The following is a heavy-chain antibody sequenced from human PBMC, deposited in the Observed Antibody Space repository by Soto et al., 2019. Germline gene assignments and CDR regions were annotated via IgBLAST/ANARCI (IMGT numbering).Heavy chain of an antibody. CDR3: ATKSTSVNAGLVAFEY. CDR1: GYTFSSYY. Sequence: ASVKVSCKASGYTFSSYYLHWVRQAPGQGLEWMGIINPSDGSTTYAQRFQGRVTMTRDTSASTVYMELSSLRSEDTAMYYCATKSTSVNAGLVAFEYWGQGTLVTVSS. J-gene: IGHJ4*02. V-gene: IGHV1-46*03. D-gene: IGHD2-2*01. CDR2: INPSDGST.